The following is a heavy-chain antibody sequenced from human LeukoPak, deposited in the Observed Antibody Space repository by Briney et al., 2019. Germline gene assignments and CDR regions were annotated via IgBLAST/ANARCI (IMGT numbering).Heavy chain of an antibody. CDR1: GGSISSSSYY. D-gene: IGHD3-3*01. J-gene: IGHJ4*02. CDR3: ARARAIFGVVTYFDS. V-gene: IGHV4-39*01. Sequence: SETLSLTCTVSGGSISSSSYYWGWIRQPPGKGLEWIGSIYYSGSTYYNPSLKSRVTISVDTSKNQFSLKLSSVTAADTAVYYCARARAIFGVVTYFDSWGQGTLVTVSS. CDR2: IYYSGST.